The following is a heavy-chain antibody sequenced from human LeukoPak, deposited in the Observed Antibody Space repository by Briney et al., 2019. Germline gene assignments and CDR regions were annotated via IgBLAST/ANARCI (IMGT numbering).Heavy chain of an antibody. J-gene: IGHJ4*02. Sequence: ASVKVSCKASGYTFTSYDINWVRQATGQGLEWMGWMNTNSGNTGYAQKFQGRGTMTRKTSISTAYMELSSLRSEDTAVYYCARGPPGYYDSSGYLGILVNWGQGTLVTVSS. CDR1: GYTFTSYD. CDR3: ARGPPGYYDSSGYLGILVN. CDR2: MNTNSGNT. V-gene: IGHV1-8*01. D-gene: IGHD3-22*01.